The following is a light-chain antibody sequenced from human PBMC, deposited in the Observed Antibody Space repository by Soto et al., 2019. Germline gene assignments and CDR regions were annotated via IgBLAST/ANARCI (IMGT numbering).Light chain of an antibody. V-gene: IGLV2-8*01. J-gene: IGLJ3*02. Sequence: QSALTQPPSASGSPGQSVTFSCTGTSSDIGDYNYVSWYQQHPGKAPKLMIYEVTKRPSGVPDRFSGSKSGNTASLTVSGLQADDEADYYCSSYAGSNNLVFGGGTKLTVL. CDR2: EVT. CDR1: SSDIGDYNY. CDR3: SSYAGSNNLV.